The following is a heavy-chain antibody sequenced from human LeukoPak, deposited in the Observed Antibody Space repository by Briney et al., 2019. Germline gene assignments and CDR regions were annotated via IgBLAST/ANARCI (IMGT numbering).Heavy chain of an antibody. V-gene: IGHV4-4*07. CDR2: IYSSGST. J-gene: IGHJ2*01. Sequence: SETLSLTCTVSGGSISSYYWSWIRQPAGKGLEWIGRIYSSGSTDYNSSLKSRVTISVDRSKNQFSLKLSSVTAADTAVYYCARSPGGVEWYFDLWGRGTLVTVSS. CDR1: GGSISSYY. CDR3: ARSPGGVEWYFDL. D-gene: IGHD2-15*01.